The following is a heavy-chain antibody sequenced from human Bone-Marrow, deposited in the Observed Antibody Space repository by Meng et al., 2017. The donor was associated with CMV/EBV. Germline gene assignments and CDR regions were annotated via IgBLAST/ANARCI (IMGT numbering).Heavy chain of an antibody. CDR2: MNPNSGNT. J-gene: IGHJ4*01. CDR1: GYTFTSYD. D-gene: IGHD3-3*01. CDR3: ARVTLIDYDGGQFDY. Sequence: ASVKVSCKASGYTFTSYDINWVRQATGQGLEWMGWMNPNSGNTGYAQKFQGRVTMTTDTSTSTAYMELRSLRSDDTAVYYCARVTLIDYDGGQFDYWGHGTLVTVSS. V-gene: IGHV1-8*01.